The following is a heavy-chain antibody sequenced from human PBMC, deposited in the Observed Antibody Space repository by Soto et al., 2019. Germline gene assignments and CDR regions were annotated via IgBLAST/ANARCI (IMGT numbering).Heavy chain of an antibody. D-gene: IGHD3-3*01. V-gene: IGHV4-39*07. Sequence: SETLSLTCTVSGGSITSSSYYWAWIRQPPGKGLEWIGTIYYNGNTYYDPSLKSRVTISIDTSKNQFSLKLSSVTAADTAVYYCARDSGENYDFWSGYYSLGPANWFDPWGQGTLVTVSS. CDR1: GGSITSSSYY. J-gene: IGHJ5*02. CDR2: IYYNGNT. CDR3: ARDSGENYDFWSGYYSLGPANWFDP.